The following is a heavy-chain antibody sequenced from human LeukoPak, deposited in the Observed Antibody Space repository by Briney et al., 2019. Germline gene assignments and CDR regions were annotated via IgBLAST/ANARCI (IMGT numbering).Heavy chain of an antibody. CDR1: RVSISSSGSY. D-gene: IGHD3-22*01. CDR3: ARDYYDSYDQLGVLGY. V-gene: IGHV4-39*07. CDR2: ISYAGSP. J-gene: IGHJ4*02. Sequence: SETLSLTCTVSRVSISSSGSYWAWIRQPPGKGLDWIGTISYAGSPNYNPSLNSRVTMSSDTSSNQFSLRLSSVTDADTAMYYCARDYYDSYDQLGVLGYWGQGILVTVSS.